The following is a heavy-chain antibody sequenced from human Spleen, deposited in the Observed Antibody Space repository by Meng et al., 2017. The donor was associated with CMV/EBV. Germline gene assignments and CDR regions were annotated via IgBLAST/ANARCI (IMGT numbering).Heavy chain of an antibody. Sequence: SLKISCVASGFTFDDFAMHWVRQTPGEGLEWVSGISGNTGFIGYADSVKGRFTIFRDNSKNTLYLQMNSLRAEDTAVYYCVLGATETGDAFDIWGQGTMVTVSS. V-gene: IGHV3-9*01. J-gene: IGHJ3*02. CDR1: GFTFDDFA. CDR3: VLGATETGDAFDI. CDR2: ISGNTGFI. D-gene: IGHD1-26*01.